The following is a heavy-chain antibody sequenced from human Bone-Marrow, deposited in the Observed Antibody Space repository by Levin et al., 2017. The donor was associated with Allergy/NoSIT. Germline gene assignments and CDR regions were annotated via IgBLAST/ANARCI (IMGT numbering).Heavy chain of an antibody. CDR3: ARGGLYFGELLENY. CDR2: LWFDGENE. D-gene: IGHD3-10*01. Sequence: SGGSLRLSCAASGFTFSTYAMHWVRQAPGKGLEWVALLWFDGENEYYVDSVKGRFTISRDTSKNMLYLQMNSLRADDTAMYYCARGGLYFGELLENYWGQGTLVTVSS. V-gene: IGHV3-33*01. CDR1: GFTFSTYA. J-gene: IGHJ4*02.